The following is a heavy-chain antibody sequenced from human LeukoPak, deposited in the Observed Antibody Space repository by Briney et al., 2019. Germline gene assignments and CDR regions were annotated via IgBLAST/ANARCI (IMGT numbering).Heavy chain of an antibody. D-gene: IGHD2-8*01. CDR3: AKSDCTNGVCTDFDY. CDR1: GFTFSSYG. V-gene: IGHV3-30*02. Sequence: GGSLRLSCAASGFTFSSYGMHWVRQAPGKALEWVAFIRYDGSNKYYADSVKGRFTISRDNSKNTLYLQMNSLRAEDTAVYYCAKSDCTNGVCTDFDYWGQGTLVTVSS. J-gene: IGHJ4*02. CDR2: IRYDGSNK.